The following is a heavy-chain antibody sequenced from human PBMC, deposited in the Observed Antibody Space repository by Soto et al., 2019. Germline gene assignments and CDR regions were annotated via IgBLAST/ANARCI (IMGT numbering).Heavy chain of an antibody. CDR2: IDWDGDK. CDR1: GFSLNASGMC. CDR3: ARMRGSYISPLDS. J-gene: IGHJ4*02. Sequence: SGPTLVNPTQTLTLTCTFSGFSLNASGMCLTWIRQPPGRALEWLATIDWDGDKYYTSSLRTRLTISKDTSKNQVALTKTNMQPMDTGTYFCARMRGSYISPLDSWGQGALVTVSS. V-gene: IGHV2-70*13. D-gene: IGHD5-18*01.